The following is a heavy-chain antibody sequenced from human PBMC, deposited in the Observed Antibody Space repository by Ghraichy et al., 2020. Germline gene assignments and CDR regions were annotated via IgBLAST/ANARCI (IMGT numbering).Heavy chain of an antibody. V-gene: IGHV1-18*01. D-gene: IGHD5-12*01. Sequence: ASVKVSCKASGYTFPSYGISWVRQAPGQGLEWMGWISAYNGNTNYAQKLQGRVTMTTDTSTSTAYMELRSLRSDDTAVYYCARDVGRGYSGYGTFDYWGQGTLVTVSS. CDR2: ISAYNGNT. CDR3: ARDVGRGYSGYGTFDY. J-gene: IGHJ4*02. CDR1: GYTFPSYG.